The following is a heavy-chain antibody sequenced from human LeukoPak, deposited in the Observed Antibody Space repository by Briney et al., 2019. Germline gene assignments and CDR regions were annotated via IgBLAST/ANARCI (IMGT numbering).Heavy chain of an antibody. D-gene: IGHD3-22*01. J-gene: IGHJ4*02. CDR2: IYSGGST. V-gene: IGHV3-66*01. CDR1: GFTVSSNY. CDR3: ARDPYYDSSGGY. Sequence: GGSLRLSCAAPGFTVSSNYMSWVRQAPGKGLEWVSVIYSGGSTYYADSVKGRFTISRDNSKNTLYLQMGSLRAEDMAVYYCARDPYYDSSGGYWGQGTLVTVSS.